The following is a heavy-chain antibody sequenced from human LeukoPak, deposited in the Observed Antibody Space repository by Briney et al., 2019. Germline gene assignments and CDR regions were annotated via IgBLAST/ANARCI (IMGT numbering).Heavy chain of an antibody. Sequence: PGGSLRLSCAAAGFTSGSFWRSWVRRAPGTRLEWLANIEQDGREKYYVDSAKGRFTISRDNAKNSLYLQMNSLRAEDTAAYYCARHSSSWEFDQWGQGTLVIVSS. CDR2: IEQDGREK. J-gene: IGHJ4*02. V-gene: IGHV3-7*04. CDR3: ARHSSSWEFDQ. CDR1: GFTSGSFW. D-gene: IGHD6-13*01.